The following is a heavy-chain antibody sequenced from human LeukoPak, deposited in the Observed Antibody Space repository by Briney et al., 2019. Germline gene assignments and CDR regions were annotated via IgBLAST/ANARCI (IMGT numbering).Heavy chain of an antibody. CDR1: GGSISSYY. V-gene: IGHV4-59*04. Sequence: PSETLSLTCTVSGGSISSYYWSWIRQPPGKGLEWIGSIYYSGSTYYNPSLKSRVTISVDTSKNQFSLKLSSVTAADTAVYYCASWTTMVRGKLGSDYWGQGTLVTVSS. CDR3: ASWTTMVRGKLGSDY. CDR2: IYYSGST. J-gene: IGHJ4*02. D-gene: IGHD3-10*01.